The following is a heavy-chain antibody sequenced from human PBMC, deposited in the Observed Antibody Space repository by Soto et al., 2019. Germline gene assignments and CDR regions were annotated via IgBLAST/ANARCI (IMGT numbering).Heavy chain of an antibody. CDR1: GGSMKTTNW. CDR3: TKDEAGSPFRY. J-gene: IGHJ4*02. V-gene: IGHV4-4*02. Sequence: VQLRESGPGQVKTSGTLSLTCAVSGGSMKTTNWWSWVRQPPAKGLEWIGEVFHSGITRYSPSLKSRPTGSVDTSKNQFFLNLASVTAADTAVYYCTKDEAGSPFRYWGQGALVTVSS. CDR2: VFHSGIT. D-gene: IGHD3-10*01.